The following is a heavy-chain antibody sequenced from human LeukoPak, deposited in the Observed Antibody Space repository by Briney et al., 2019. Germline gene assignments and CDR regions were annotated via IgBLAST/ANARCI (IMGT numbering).Heavy chain of an antibody. J-gene: IGHJ4*02. CDR3: ARGESLGIAAARPLSY. Sequence: GGSLRLSCAASGFTFSSYGMHWVRQAPGKGLEWVAVIWYDGSNKYYADSVKGRFTISRDNSKNTLYLQMNSLRAEDTAVYYCARGESLGIAAARPLSYWGREPWSPSPQ. D-gene: IGHD6-13*01. CDR1: GFTFSSYG. V-gene: IGHV3-33*01. CDR2: IWYDGSNK.